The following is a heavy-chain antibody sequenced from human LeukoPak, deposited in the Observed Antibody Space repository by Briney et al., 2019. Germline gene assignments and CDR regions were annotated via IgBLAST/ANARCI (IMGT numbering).Heavy chain of an antibody. CDR1: GGSISSYY. J-gene: IGHJ3*02. CDR3: ARGKGFMVRGVKHDAFDI. Sequence: PSETLSLTCTVSGGSISSYYWSWIRQPPGKGLEWIGYIYYSGSTNYNPSLKSRVTISVDTSKNQFSLKLSSVTAADTAVYYCARGKGFMVRGVKHDAFDIWGQGTMVTVSS. CDR2: IYYSGST. V-gene: IGHV4-59*08. D-gene: IGHD3-10*01.